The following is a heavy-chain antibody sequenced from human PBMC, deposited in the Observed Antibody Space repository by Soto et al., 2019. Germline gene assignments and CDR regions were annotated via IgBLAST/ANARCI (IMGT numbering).Heavy chain of an antibody. CDR3: ARGCYCSGGSCYRYYYYYYMDV. V-gene: IGHV4-59*01. Sequence: SETLSLTCTVSGGSISSYYWSWFRQPPGKKLEEIRYIYLSGSTNYNPSLKSRVTISVDTSKNQFSLKLSSVTAADTAVYYCARGCYCSGGSCYRYYYYYYMDVWGKGTPVTVSS. CDR2: IYLSGST. CDR1: GGSISSYY. J-gene: IGHJ6*03. D-gene: IGHD2-15*01.